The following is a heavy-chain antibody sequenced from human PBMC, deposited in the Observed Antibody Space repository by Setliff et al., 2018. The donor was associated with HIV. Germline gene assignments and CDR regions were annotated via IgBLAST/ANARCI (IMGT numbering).Heavy chain of an antibody. CDR2: IIPIYGTP. CDR1: GGTFSSYA. J-gene: IGHJ5*02. V-gene: IGHV1-69*13. CDR3: ATSPRGTYYDILSGRPRGWFDP. Sequence: SVKVSCKASGGTFSSYAITWVRQAPGQGPEWMGGIIPIYGTPNYAQRFQCRVTITADESTGTAYMDLSSLTSDDTAVYYCATSPRGTYYDILSGRPRGWFDPWGQGTLVTVSS. D-gene: IGHD3-9*01.